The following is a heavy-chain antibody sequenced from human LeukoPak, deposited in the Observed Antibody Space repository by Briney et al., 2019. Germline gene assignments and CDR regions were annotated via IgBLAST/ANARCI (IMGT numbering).Heavy chain of an antibody. CDR1: GGSIGSYY. CDR2: IYYSGST. Sequence: SETLSLTCTVYGGSIGSYYWSWIRQPPGKGLEWIGYIYYSGSTNYNPSLKSRVTISVDTSKNQFSLKLSSVTAADTAVYYRARGCDYDILTGYSHDAFDIWGQGTMVTVSS. J-gene: IGHJ3*02. V-gene: IGHV4-59*01. CDR3: ARGCDYDILTGYSHDAFDI. D-gene: IGHD3-9*01.